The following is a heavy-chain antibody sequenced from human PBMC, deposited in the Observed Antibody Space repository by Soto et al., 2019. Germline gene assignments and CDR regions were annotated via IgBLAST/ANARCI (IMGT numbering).Heavy chain of an antibody. D-gene: IGHD6-6*01. Sequence: EQVLESGGGLVQPGGSLRLSCEASGFMFNHYAMAWVRQTPGKGLEWVSVISGSTGTTYYADSVKGRSSISRDNSKNTVYLQMNSLRVEDSALYSCAKVIVLGASTLEYWGPGTRVTVSS. V-gene: IGHV3-23*01. CDR3: AKVIVLGASTLEY. J-gene: IGHJ4*02. CDR2: ISGSTGTT. CDR1: GFMFNHYA.